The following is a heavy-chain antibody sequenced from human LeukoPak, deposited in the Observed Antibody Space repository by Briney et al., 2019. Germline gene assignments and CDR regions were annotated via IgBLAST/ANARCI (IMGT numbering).Heavy chain of an antibody. CDR1: GFTFSSYA. V-gene: IGHV3-30*04. CDR2: ISYDGSNK. CDR3: ARDWYLDIVATIVY. J-gene: IGHJ4*02. Sequence: PGGSLRLSCAASGFTFSSYAMHWVRQAPGKGLEWVAVISYDGSNKYYADSVKGRFTISRDNSKNTLYLQMNSLRAEDTAVYYCARDWYLDIVATIVYWGQGTLVTVSS. D-gene: IGHD5-12*01.